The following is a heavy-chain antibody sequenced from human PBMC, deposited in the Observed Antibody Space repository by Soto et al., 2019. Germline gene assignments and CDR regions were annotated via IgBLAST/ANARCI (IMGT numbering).Heavy chain of an antibody. V-gene: IGHV3-11*06. Sequence: GGSLRLSCEGSGFTFSDYYISWIRQAPGKGLEWISYSSNSGTFSRYADSVKGRFSISRDNTKNLLYLQMNSLRAEDTAVYYCARSGDNYNSLDYWGQGTPVTVSS. CDR3: ARSGDNYNSLDY. CDR1: GFTFSDYY. D-gene: IGHD1-1*01. CDR2: SSNSGTFS. J-gene: IGHJ4*02.